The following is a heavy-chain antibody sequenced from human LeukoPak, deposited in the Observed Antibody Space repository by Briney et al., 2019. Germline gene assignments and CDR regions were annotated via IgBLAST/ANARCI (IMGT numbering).Heavy chain of an antibody. CDR3: ARGGLYCSDGSCLRFDP. J-gene: IGHJ5*02. D-gene: IGHD2-15*01. V-gene: IGHV1-69*01. Sequence: GASVKVSCKASGGTFSSYAISWVRQAPGQGLEWMGGIIPIFGTANYAQKFQGRVTITADESTSTAYMELSSLRSEDTAVYYCARGGLYCSDGSCLRFDPWGQGTLVTVSS. CDR2: IIPIFGTA. CDR1: GGTFSSYA.